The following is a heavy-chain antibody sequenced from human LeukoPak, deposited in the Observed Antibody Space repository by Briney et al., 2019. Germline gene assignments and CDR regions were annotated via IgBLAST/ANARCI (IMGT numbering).Heavy chain of an antibody. CDR3: ARDSRRAYFDY. Sequence: PSETLSLTCTVSGGSISSYYWSWIRQPPGKGLEWIGYIYYSGSTNYNPSLKSRVAISVDTSKNQFSLKLTSVTAADTAVYYCARDSRRAYFDYWGQGTLVTVSS. CDR2: IYYSGST. CDR1: GGSISSYY. J-gene: IGHJ4*02. V-gene: IGHV4-59*01.